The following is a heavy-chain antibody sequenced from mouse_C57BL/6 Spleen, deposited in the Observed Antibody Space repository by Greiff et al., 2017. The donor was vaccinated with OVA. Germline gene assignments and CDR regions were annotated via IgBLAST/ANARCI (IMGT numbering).Heavy chain of an antibody. D-gene: IGHD1-1*01. V-gene: IGHV1-54*01. CDR2: INPGSGGT. CDR3: ARADYGSKTWFAY. Sequence: QVQLQQSGAELVRPGTSVKVSCKASGYAFTNYLIEWVKQRPGQGLEWIGVINPGSGGTNYTEKFKGKAKLTADKSSSTAYMQLSSLTSEDSAVYFCARADYGSKTWFAYWGQGTLVTVSA. CDR1: GYAFTNYL. J-gene: IGHJ3*01.